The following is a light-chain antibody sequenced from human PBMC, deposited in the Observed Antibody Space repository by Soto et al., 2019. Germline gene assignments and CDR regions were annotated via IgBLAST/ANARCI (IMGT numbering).Light chain of an antibody. V-gene: IGLV1-44*01. CDR1: SSNIGSNT. J-gene: IGLJ2*01. Sequence: QPVLTQPPSASGTPGQRVTISCSGSSSNIGSNTVNWYQQLPGTAPKLVIYSNDQRPSGVPDRFSGSKSGTSASLAISGLQSEDEADYYCAAWDDSQGVFGGGTKVTVL. CDR3: AAWDDSQGV. CDR2: SND.